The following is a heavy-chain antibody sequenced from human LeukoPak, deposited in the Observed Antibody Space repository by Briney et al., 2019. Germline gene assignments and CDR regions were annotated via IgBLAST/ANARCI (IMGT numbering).Heavy chain of an antibody. CDR3: AKDGSPIQLWPYYYYYMDV. J-gene: IGHJ6*03. D-gene: IGHD5-18*01. V-gene: IGHV1-18*01. Sequence: ASVKVSCKASGYTFTSYGISWVRQAPGQGLEWMGWISGYNGNTNYAQKLQGRVTMTTDTPTSTAYMELRSLRSDDTAVYYCAKDGSPIQLWPYYYYYMDVWGKGTTVTISS. CDR1: GYTFTSYG. CDR2: ISGYNGNT.